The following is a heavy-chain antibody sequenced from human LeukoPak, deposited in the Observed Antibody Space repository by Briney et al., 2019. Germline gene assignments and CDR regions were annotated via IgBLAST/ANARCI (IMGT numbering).Heavy chain of an antibody. Sequence: SETLSLTCTVSGASINTYYWSWVRQPAGKGLEWIGGIFTSGSTNYNPSLKSRVTMSVDTSKNQFSLKLSSVTAADTAVYYCARDRDTGSSSNRYYFDYWGQGTLVTVSS. CDR3: ARDRDTGSSSNRYYFDY. CDR2: IFTSGST. CDR1: GASINTYY. V-gene: IGHV4-4*07. J-gene: IGHJ4*02. D-gene: IGHD1-26*01.